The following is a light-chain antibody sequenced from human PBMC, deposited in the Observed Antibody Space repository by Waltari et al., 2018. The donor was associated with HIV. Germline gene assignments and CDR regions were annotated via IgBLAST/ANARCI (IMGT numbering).Light chain of an antibody. CDR1: QSLLHSNGYTY. CDR2: VAS. V-gene: IGKV2-28*01. Sequence: DIVMTQSPLSLSVNPGEPASISCRSNQSLLHSNGYTYLDWYVKKPGQSPQLLIFVASGRAAGGPDRFSGSASGTDFTLKISRVEAEDVGVYYCMQAVEKWTCGPETKVEI. CDR3: MQAVEKWT. J-gene: IGKJ1*01.